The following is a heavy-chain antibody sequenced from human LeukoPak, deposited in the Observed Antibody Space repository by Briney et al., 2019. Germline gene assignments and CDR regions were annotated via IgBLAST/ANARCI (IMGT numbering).Heavy chain of an antibody. CDR1: GFTVSSNY. CDR3: ARERASSGYDY. D-gene: IGHD3-22*01. V-gene: IGHV3-53*01. J-gene: IGHJ4*02. CDR2: IYSGGST. Sequence: PGGSLRLSCAASGFTVSSNYMSWVRQAPGKGLEWVSVIYSGGSTYYADSVKGRFTISRDNSKNTLCLQMNSLRAEDTAVYYCARERASSGYDYWGQGTLVTVSS.